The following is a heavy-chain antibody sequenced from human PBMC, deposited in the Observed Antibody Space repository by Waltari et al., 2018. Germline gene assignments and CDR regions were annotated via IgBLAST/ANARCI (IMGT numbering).Heavy chain of an antibody. V-gene: IGHV5-51*01. Sequence: EVQLVQSGAEVKKPGESLKISCKGSGYSFTSYWIGWVRQMPGKGLEWMGIIYPCDSDTRYSPSFQGQVTISADKSISTAYLQWSSLKASDTAMYYCARLQTTYYYYYYMDVWGKGTTVTISS. CDR1: GYSFTSYW. CDR2: IYPCDSDT. J-gene: IGHJ6*03. D-gene: IGHD4-17*01. CDR3: ARLQTTYYYYYYMDV.